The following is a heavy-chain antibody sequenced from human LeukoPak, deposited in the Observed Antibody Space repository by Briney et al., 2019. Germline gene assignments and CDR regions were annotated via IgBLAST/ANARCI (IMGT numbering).Heavy chain of an antibody. CDR2: ISDSGGTT. CDR3: ARDRYDILTGYYMYFDY. J-gene: IGHJ4*02. CDR1: GFTFSSNA. Sequence: GSLRLSCAASGFTFSSNAMYWVRQAPGRGLEWVATISDSGGTTYYADSVKGRFTISRDNSKNTLFLQMNSLRAEDTAVYYCARDRYDILTGYYMYFDYWGQGSLVTVSS. D-gene: IGHD3-9*01. V-gene: IGHV3-23*01.